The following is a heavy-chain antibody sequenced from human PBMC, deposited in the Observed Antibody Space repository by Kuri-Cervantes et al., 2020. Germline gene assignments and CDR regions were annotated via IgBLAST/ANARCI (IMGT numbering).Heavy chain of an antibody. CDR1: GFTFSSYA. Sequence: GGSLRLSCAASGFTFSSYAMSWVRQAPGKGLEWVSAISGSGGSTYYADSVKGRFTISRDNSKNTLYLQMNSLRAEDTAVYYCAREGWGSDYYGMDVWGQGTTVTVSS. CDR3: AREGWGSDYYGMDV. D-gene: IGHD7-27*01. J-gene: IGHJ6*02. V-gene: IGHV3-23*01. CDR2: ISGSGGST.